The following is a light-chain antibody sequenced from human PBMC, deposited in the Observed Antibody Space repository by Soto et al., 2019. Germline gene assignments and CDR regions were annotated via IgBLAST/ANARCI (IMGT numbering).Light chain of an antibody. CDR1: SSDIGAYNY. J-gene: IGLJ2*01. CDR3: SSFSSTTTLV. Sequence: QSALTQPASVSGSPGQSITISCTGSSSDIGAYNYVSWYQQSPSKAPKLIIYEVTNRPSEISNRFSGSKSGNTASLTISGLQPEDEADYHCSSFSSTTTLVFGGGTKLTVL. CDR2: EVT. V-gene: IGLV2-14*01.